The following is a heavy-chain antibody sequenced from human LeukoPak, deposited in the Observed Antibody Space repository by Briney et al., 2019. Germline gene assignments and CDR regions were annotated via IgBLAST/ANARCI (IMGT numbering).Heavy chain of an antibody. Sequence: PGGSLRLSCAASGFTFSSYGMHWVRQAPGKGLGWVAFIRYDGSNKYYADSVKGRFTISRNNSKNTLYLQMNSLRAEDTAVYYCAKAYDFWSETPGDYWGQGTLVTVSS. J-gene: IGHJ4*02. V-gene: IGHV3-30*02. CDR3: AKAYDFWSETPGDY. CDR2: IRYDGSNK. CDR1: GFTFSSYG. D-gene: IGHD3-3*01.